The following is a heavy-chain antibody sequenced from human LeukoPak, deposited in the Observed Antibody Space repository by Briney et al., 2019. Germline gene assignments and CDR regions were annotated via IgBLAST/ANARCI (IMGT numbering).Heavy chain of an antibody. D-gene: IGHD5-12*01. CDR2: INPDSGGT. V-gene: IGHV1-2*02. CDR3: ARTSGYDFGTDFDY. J-gene: IGHJ4*02. Sequence: ALVKVSCKASGYPFTGYYLHWVRQAPGQGLEWMGWINPDSGGTDYEQKFQGRVTMTRDTSISTAYMELSRLRSDDTAVYYCARTSGYDFGTDFDYWGQGTLVTVSS. CDR1: GYPFTGYY.